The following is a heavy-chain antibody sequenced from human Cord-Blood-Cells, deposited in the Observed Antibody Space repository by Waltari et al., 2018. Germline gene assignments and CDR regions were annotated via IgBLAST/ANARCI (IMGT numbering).Heavy chain of an antibody. CDR1: GGTFSSYA. CDR2: IIPIFGTA. V-gene: IGHV1-69*01. J-gene: IGHJ6*02. CDR3: ARDLREDFWSGYWNYYYYGMDV. Sequence: QVQLVQSGAEVKKPGSSVKVSCKASGGTFSSYAISWVRQAPGQGREWMGGIIPIFGTANYAQKFQGRVTITADESTSTAYMELSSLRSEDTAVYYCARDLREDFWSGYWNYYYYGMDVWGQGTTVTVSS. D-gene: IGHD3-3*01.